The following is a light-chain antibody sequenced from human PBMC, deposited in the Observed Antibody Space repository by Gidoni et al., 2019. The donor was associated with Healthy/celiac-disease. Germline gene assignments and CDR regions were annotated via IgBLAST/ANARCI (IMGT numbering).Light chain of an antibody. CDR3: QQSYSTPPEHT. J-gene: IGKJ2*01. CDR1: QSISSY. CDR2: DAS. V-gene: IGKV1-39*01. Sequence: IQMTPSPSSLSASVGDRVTITCRASQSISSYLNWYQQKPGKAPKLLIYDASSLQSGVPARFSGSGSGTDFTLTISSLQPEDFATYYCQQSYSTPPEHTFXQXTKLEIK.